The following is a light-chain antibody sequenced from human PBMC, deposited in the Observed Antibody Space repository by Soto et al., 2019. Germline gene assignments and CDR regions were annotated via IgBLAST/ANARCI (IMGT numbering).Light chain of an antibody. CDR1: SGHSSYI. Sequence: QPVLTQSSSASASLGSSVKLTCTLSSGHSSYIIAWHQQQAGKAPRYLMKPEGSGSYNKGSGAPDRFSGSSSGADRSLTISSLQSEDEADYYCCSYVSSKTYVFGTGTKVTVL. J-gene: IGLJ1*01. CDR2: PEGSGSY. V-gene: IGLV4-60*03. CDR3: CSYVSSKTYV.